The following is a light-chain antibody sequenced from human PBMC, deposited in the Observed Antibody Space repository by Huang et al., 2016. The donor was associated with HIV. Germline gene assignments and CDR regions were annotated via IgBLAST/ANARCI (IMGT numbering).Light chain of an antibody. J-gene: IGKJ4*01. V-gene: IGKV1-39*01. CDR2: GAS. CDR3: QQSYFTPLT. CDR1: QTITTY. Sequence: DIQMTQSPSSLSASVGDRVTITFRGSQTITTYLSWYQQKPGKAPKRLIYGASSLHSGVPSRFSGSGSGTDFTLTISSLQPEDFATYYCQQSYFTPLTFGGGTRLEIK.